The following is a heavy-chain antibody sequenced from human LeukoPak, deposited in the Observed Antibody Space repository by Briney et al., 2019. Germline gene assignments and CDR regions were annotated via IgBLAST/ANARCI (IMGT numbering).Heavy chain of an antibody. J-gene: IGHJ4*02. CDR3: AKDLSDTVVAKDIDY. CDR1: GFTFSSYA. V-gene: IGHV3-30-3*01. Sequence: GGSLRLSCAASGFTFSSYAMHWVRQAPGKGLEWVAVIPYDGSNKYYADSVKGRFTISRDNSKNTLYLQMNSLRAEDTAVYYCAKDLSDTVVAKDIDYWGQGTLVTVSS. D-gene: IGHD4-23*01. CDR2: IPYDGSNK.